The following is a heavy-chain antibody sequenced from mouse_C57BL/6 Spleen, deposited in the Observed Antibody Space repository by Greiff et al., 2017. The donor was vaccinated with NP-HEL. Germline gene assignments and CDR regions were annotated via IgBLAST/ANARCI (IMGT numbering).Heavy chain of an antibody. V-gene: IGHV1-20*01. CDR2: INPYNGDT. CDR3: AREGNRAMDY. CDR1: GYSFTGYF. D-gene: IGHD2-1*01. J-gene: IGHJ4*01. Sequence: EVQLVESGPELVKPGGSVKISCKASGYSFTGYFMNWVMQSHGKSLEWIGSINPYNGDTFYNQKFKGKATLTVDKPSSTDHMELRSLTSEDSAVYYCAREGNRAMDYWGQGTSVTVSS.